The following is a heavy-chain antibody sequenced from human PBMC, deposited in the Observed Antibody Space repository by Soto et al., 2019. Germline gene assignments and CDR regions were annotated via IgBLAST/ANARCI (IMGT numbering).Heavy chain of an antibody. D-gene: IGHD5-18*01. CDR1: GFTFSNYE. Sequence: GGSLRLSCAASGFTFSNYEMNWVLQAPGKRLEWLSYIYSDGKTIYYAESVRGRSTISRDNARNSLYLQMNSLRGEDTAVYYCMRGPKVDAAMDFEFWGPGTLVTVSS. CDR3: MRGPKVDAAMDFEF. J-gene: IGHJ4*02. CDR2: IYSDGKTI. V-gene: IGHV3-48*03.